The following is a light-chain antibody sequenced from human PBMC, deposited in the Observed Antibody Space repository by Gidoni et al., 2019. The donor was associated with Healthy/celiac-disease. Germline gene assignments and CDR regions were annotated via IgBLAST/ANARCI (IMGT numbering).Light chain of an antibody. CDR2: DAS. V-gene: IGKV3-11*01. CDR1: QSVSSY. CDR3: QQRSNWPRLT. Sequence: EIVLTHSPATLSLSPGERATLSCRASQSVSSYLAWYQQKPGQAPRLLIYDASNRATGIPARLSGSGSGTDFTLTISSLEPEDFAVYYCQQRSNWPRLTFGGGTKVEIK. J-gene: IGKJ4*01.